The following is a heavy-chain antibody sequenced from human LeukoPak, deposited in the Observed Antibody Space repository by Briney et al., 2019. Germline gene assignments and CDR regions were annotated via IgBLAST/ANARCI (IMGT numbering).Heavy chain of an antibody. CDR2: IYPGDSDT. V-gene: IGHV5-51*01. CDR1: GYSFTSYW. D-gene: IGHD6-19*01. CDR3: ARSAVPGTLSYLDY. Sequence: GESLKISCKGSGYSFTSYWIGWVRQMPGKGLEWMGIIYPGDSDTRYSPSFQGQVTISADKSISTAYLQWSSPKASDTAVYYCARSAVPGTLSYLDYWGQGTLLTVSS. J-gene: IGHJ4*02.